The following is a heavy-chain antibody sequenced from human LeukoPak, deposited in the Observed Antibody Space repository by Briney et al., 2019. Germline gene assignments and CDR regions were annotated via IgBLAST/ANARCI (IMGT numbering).Heavy chain of an antibody. CDR1: GGSFSGYY. D-gene: IGHD5-18*01. CDR2: INHSGST. CDR3: ARMRGVRGYSYGLVDY. Sequence: SETLSLTCAVYGGSFSGYYWSWIRQPPGKGLEWIGEINHSGSTNYNPSLKSRVTISVDTSKNQFSLKLSSVTAADTAVYYCARMRGVRGYSYGLVDYWGQGTLVTVSS. V-gene: IGHV4-34*01. J-gene: IGHJ4*02.